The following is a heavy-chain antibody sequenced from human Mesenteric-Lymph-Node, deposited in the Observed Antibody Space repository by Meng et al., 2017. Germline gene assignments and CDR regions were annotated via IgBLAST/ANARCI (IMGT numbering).Heavy chain of an antibody. CDR2: IGTAGDT. J-gene: IGHJ3*02. CDR1: GFTFSSYD. Sequence: GESLKIFCAASGFTFSSYDMHWVRQATGKGLEWVSAIGTAGDTYYPGSVKGRFTLSRENAKNSLYLQMYSLRAGDPAVYYCARGGYGDYGGDAFDIWGQGTMVTVSS. D-gene: IGHD4-17*01. V-gene: IGHV3-13*01. CDR3: ARGGYGDYGGDAFDI.